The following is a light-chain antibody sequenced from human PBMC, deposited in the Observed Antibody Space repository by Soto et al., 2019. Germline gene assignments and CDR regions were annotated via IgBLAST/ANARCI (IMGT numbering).Light chain of an antibody. CDR2: QVT. V-gene: IGLV2-14*01. J-gene: IGLJ1*01. Sequence: QSALTQPASVSGSPGQSISISCTGTSSGRAIYNYVSWYQQQPGKAPKLMIYQVTNRPSGVSNRFSGSRSGNTASLTISGLQAEDEADYYCSSYTDSSNYGFGTGTRSPS. CDR1: SSGRAIYNY. CDR3: SSYTDSSNYG.